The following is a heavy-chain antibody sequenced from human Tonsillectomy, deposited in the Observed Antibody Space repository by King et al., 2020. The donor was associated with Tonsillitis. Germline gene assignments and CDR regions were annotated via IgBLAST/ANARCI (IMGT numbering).Heavy chain of an antibody. D-gene: IGHD3-3*01. CDR2: IAYDGSNK. V-gene: IGHV3-30*18. CDR3: AKGGGGDFWGSFDY. J-gene: IGHJ4*02. Sequence: VQLVESGGGVVQPGRSLRLSCAASGFTFSNYGIHWVRQGPGKGLEWVAVIAYDGSNKYYADSVKGRFTISRDNSKNTLYLQMNSLRPEDTAVYYCAKGGGGDFWGSFDYWGQGTLVTVSS. CDR1: GFTFSNYG.